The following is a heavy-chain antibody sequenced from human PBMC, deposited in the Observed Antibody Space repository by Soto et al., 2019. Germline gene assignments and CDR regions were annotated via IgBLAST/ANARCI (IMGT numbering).Heavy chain of an antibody. CDR1: GGSISSYY. V-gene: IGHV4-59*01. J-gene: IGHJ4*02. D-gene: IGHD3-3*01. Sequence: SETLSLTCTVSGGSISSYYWSWIRQPPGKGLEWIGYIYHTGRTSYNPSLKSRVSISMDTSKNQFSLNLDSVTAADTAVYFCARDFAYFDSWGQGTLVTVSS. CDR2: IYHTGRT. CDR3: ARDFAYFDS.